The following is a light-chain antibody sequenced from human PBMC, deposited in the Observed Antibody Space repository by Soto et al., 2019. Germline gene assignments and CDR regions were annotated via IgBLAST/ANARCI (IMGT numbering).Light chain of an antibody. J-gene: IGKJ5*01. V-gene: IGKV1-33*01. CDR2: DAS. Sequence: DIQMTQSPSSLSASLGDRVNVACQSSQDISNRLNWYQQKTGKDPKLLIYDASNLETGVPSRFSGSRSGTDFKFIISSMQPEDFATYYCQQYDNLPITFAQGTKLDIK. CDR1: QDISNR. CDR3: QQYDNLPIT.